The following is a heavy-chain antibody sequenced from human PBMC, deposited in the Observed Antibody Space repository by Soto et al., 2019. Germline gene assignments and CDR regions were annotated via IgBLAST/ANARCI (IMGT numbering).Heavy chain of an antibody. J-gene: IGHJ5*02. CDR3: AREGILDLPAATWFDP. CDR1: GYTFTAYY. D-gene: IGHD2-2*01. CDR2: INPNSGDT. Sequence: LVASVKVSCKASGYTFTAYYMYWVRQAPGQGLEWMGWINPNSGDTNYAQNFQGRVSMTRDTSIRTAYMELTRLRSDDTAVYYCAREGILDLPAATWFDPWGQGTLVTVSS. V-gene: IGHV1-2*03.